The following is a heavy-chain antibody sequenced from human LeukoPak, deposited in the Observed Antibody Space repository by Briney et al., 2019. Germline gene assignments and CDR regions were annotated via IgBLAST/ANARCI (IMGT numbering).Heavy chain of an antibody. V-gene: IGHV3-23*01. Sequence: GGSLRLSCAASGFTFNTYILSWVRQAPGRGLEWVSAITGSGGTTYYADSVKGRFTISRDNSKNTLYLQMNSLRVEDTAVYYCAKMAHDRSGSPHWGQGTLVTVST. J-gene: IGHJ4*02. CDR1: GFTFNTYI. CDR3: AKMAHDRSGSPH. CDR2: ITGSGGTT. D-gene: IGHD3-22*01.